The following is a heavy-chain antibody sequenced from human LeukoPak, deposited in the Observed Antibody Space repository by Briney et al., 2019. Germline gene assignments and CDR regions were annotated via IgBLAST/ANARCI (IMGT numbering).Heavy chain of an antibody. J-gene: IGHJ3*02. CDR1: GYTFTSYG. CDR2: ISAYNGNT. V-gene: IGHV1-18*01. Sequence: ASVRVSCKASGYTFTSYGISWVRQAPGQGLEWMGWISAYNGNTNYAQKLQGRVTMTTDTSTSTAYMELRSLRSDDTAVCYCARDKTSGYDSAFDIWGQGTMVTVSS. CDR3: ARDKTSGYDSAFDI. D-gene: IGHD5-12*01.